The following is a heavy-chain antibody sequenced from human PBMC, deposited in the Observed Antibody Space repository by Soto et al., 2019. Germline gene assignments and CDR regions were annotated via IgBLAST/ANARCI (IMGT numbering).Heavy chain of an antibody. J-gene: IGHJ6*02. D-gene: IGHD2-2*01. CDR3: ARERYQVISDGMDV. CDR1: GYTFTGYY. Sequence: GASVKVSCKASGYTFTGYYIHWVREAPGQGLEWMGWINPQTGGASYAQKFQGRVTLSRDTSINTAYLELSRLRFDDAAVYFCARERYQVISDGMDVWGQGTTVTGSS. CDR2: INPQTGGA. V-gene: IGHV1-2*02.